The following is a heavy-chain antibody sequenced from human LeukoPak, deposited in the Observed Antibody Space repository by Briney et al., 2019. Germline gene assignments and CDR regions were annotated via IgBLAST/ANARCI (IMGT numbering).Heavy chain of an antibody. V-gene: IGHV3-11*01. Sequence: GGSLRLSCAASGFTFSDYYMSWIRQAPGKGLEWVSYTSSSGSSIYYADSVKGRFTISRDNAKNSLYLQMNSLRAEDTAVYYCARDGEFYYDSSSYWGQGSLVTVSS. CDR2: TSSSGSSI. J-gene: IGHJ4*02. D-gene: IGHD3-22*01. CDR1: GFTFSDYY. CDR3: ARDGEFYYDSSSY.